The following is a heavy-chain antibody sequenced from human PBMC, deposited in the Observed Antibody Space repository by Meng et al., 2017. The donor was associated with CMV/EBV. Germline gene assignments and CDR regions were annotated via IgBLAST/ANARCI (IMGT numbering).Heavy chain of an antibody. V-gene: IGHV4-4*07. CDR1: GASRSISY. CDR2: IYTSGST. Sequence: APDLMSPSPTLSFPCMCPGASRSISYWSWIRQPAGKGLEWIGRIYTSGSTNYNPSLKRRVTMSVDTSKNQFSLKLSSVTAADTAVYYCARDLMNCSSTSCANWFNPWGQGTLVTVSS. D-gene: IGHD2-2*01. CDR3: ARDLMNCSSTSCANWFNP. J-gene: IGHJ5*02.